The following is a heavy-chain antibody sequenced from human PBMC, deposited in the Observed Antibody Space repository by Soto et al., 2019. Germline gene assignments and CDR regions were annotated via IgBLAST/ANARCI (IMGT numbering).Heavy chain of an antibody. CDR2: IIPIFGTA. CDR1: GGTFSSYA. Sequence: ASVKVSCKASGGTFSSYAISWVRQAPGQGLEWMGGIIPIFGTANYAQKFQGRVTITADESTSTAYMELNSLRAEDTAVYYCASVGATTYYYYGMDVWGQGTTVTVSS. CDR3: ASVGATTYYYYGMDV. J-gene: IGHJ6*02. D-gene: IGHD1-26*01. V-gene: IGHV1-69*13.